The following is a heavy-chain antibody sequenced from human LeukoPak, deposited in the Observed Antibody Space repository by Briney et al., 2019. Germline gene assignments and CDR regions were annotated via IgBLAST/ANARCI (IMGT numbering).Heavy chain of an antibody. CDR1: GFTFSDCD. CDR2: ISYRSSPI. J-gene: IGHJ4*02. V-gene: IGHV3-21*01. D-gene: IGHD1-1*01. CDR3: ARHIDWKFDY. Sequence: GGSLRLSCTASGFTFSDCDMSWVRQAPGKGLEWVSSISYRSSPIYYADSVKGRFTISRDNAKNSLYLQMNSLRAEDTAVYYCARHIDWKFDYWGQGTLVTVSS.